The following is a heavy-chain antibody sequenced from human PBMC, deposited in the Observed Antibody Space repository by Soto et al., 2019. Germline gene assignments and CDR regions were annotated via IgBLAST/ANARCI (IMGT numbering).Heavy chain of an antibody. J-gene: IGHJ6*02. Sequence: SVKVSCKASGGTFSSYAISWVRQAPGQGLEWMGGIIPIFGTANYAQKFQGRVTITADESTSTAYMELSSLRSEDTAVYYCARVSIMTTVTDYYYYYGMDVWGQGTTVTVSS. CDR2: IIPIFGTA. CDR1: GGTFSSYA. D-gene: IGHD4-17*01. V-gene: IGHV1-69*13. CDR3: ARVSIMTTVTDYYYYYGMDV.